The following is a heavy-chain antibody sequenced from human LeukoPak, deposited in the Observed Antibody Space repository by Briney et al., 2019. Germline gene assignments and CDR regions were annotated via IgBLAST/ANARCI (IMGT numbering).Heavy chain of an antibody. Sequence: SETLSLTCTVSGGSISSSSYYWGWIRQPPGKGLEWIGSIYYSGSTYYNPSLKSRVTISVDTSKNQFSLKLSSVTAADTAVYYCARDLLPHYYDSSGYYYYWGQGTLVTVSS. J-gene: IGHJ4*02. V-gene: IGHV4-39*07. CDR3: ARDLLPHYYDSSGYYYY. D-gene: IGHD3-22*01. CDR2: IYYSGST. CDR1: GGSISSSSYY.